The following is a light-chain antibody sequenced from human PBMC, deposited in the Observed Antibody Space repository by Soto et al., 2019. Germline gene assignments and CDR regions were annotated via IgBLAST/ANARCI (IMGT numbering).Light chain of an antibody. CDR2: EGS. J-gene: IGLJ3*02. Sequence: QSVLTQPASVSGSPGQSITISCTGTSSDVGSYNLVSWYQQHPGKAPKLMIYEGSKRPSGVSNRFSGSKSGNTASLTISGLQAEDEADYHCCSYAGTRSWVFGGGTKVTVL. CDR3: CSYAGTRSWV. V-gene: IGLV2-23*01. CDR1: SSDVGSYNL.